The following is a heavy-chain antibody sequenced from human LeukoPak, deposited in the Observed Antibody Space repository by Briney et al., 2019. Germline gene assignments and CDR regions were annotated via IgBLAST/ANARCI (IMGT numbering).Heavy chain of an antibody. D-gene: IGHD2-15*01. CDR1: GGSISSSSYY. V-gene: IGHV4-39*07. CDR2: IYYSGST. J-gene: IGHJ2*01. Sequence: SETLSLTCTVSGGSISSSSYYWGWIRQPPGKGLEWIGSIYYSGSTYYNPSLKSRVTISVDTSKNQFSLKLSSVTAADTAVYYCARVAAYWYFDLWGRGTLVTVSS. CDR3: ARVAAYWYFDL.